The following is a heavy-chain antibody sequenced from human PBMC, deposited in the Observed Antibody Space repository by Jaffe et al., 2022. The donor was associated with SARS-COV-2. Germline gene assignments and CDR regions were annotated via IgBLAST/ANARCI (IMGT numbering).Heavy chain of an antibody. CDR1: GLNVSNNY. CDR2: IYSGGST. D-gene: IGHD4-17*01. V-gene: IGHV3-53*01. CDR3: ARDSATYGDFTADV. J-gene: IGHJ6*02. Sequence: EVQLVESGGGLIQPGGSLRLSCAASGLNVSNNYMNWVRQAPGRGLEWVSVIYSGGSTDYSESVKGRFTISRDHSKNTLYLQMRSLRVEDTAVYYCARDSATYGDFTADVWGQGTTVTVSS.